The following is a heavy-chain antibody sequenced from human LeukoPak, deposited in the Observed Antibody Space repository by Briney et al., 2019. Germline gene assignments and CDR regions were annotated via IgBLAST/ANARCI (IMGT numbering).Heavy chain of an antibody. J-gene: IGHJ4*02. CDR1: GFTFSSYA. Sequence: GGSLRLSCAASGFTFSSYAMHWVRQAPGKGLEWVAVISYDGSNKYYADSVKGRFTISRDNSKNTLYLQMNSLRAEDTAVYYCARAGDYGDYWGQGTLVTDSS. V-gene: IGHV3-30-3*01. CDR3: ARAGDYGDY. D-gene: IGHD4-17*01. CDR2: ISYDGSNK.